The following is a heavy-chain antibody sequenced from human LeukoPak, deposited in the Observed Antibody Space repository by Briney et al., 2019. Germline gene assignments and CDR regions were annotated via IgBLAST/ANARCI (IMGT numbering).Heavy chain of an antibody. J-gene: IGHJ6*02. CDR1: GFTFSSNS. CDR2: ISSKSTTT. V-gene: IGHV3-48*04. D-gene: IGHD2-15*01. CDR3: ARDLLNYYYYGMDV. Sequence: GGSLRLSCAASGFTFSSNSMNWVRQAPGKGLEWVSYISSKSTTTYHADSVKGRLTISRDNAKNSLHLQMNSLRAEDTAVYYCARDLLNYYYYGMDVWGQGTTVTVSS.